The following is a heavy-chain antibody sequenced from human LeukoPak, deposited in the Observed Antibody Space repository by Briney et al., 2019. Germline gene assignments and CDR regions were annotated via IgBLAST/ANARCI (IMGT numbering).Heavy chain of an antibody. V-gene: IGHV4-59*08. CDR2: FHYSGST. CDR1: GGSISSDY. J-gene: IGHJ4*02. CDR3: AKYRTGSGYVDH. Sequence: SETLSLTCTVSGGSISSDYWSWFRQSPGQGLEWIGYFHYSGSTNYNPSLKSRVIISVDKSKNHFSLNLSSVTAADTAVYYCAKYRTGSGYVDHWGQGTLVTVSS. D-gene: IGHD2-15*01.